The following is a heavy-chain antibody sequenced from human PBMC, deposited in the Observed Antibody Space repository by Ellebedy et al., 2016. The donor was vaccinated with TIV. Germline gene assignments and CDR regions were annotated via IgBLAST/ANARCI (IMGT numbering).Heavy chain of an antibody. D-gene: IGHD4-23*01. CDR2: VSGHDNKT. Sequence: GESLTISCAASGFNFRNFAMSWVRPPPRKGLEWVSSVSGHDNKTSYADSVSGRFIISRDNSNHMVYLLMTSLRAEDTAFYYLAKHGNYGANSGNGCWGQGTLVTVSS. CDR1: GFNFRNFA. J-gene: IGHJ1*01. V-gene: IGHV3-23*01. CDR3: AKHGNYGANSGNGC.